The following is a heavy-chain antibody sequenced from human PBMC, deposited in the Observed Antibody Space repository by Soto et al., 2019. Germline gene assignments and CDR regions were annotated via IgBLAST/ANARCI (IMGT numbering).Heavy chain of an antibody. CDR2: INPFDGSR. CDR1: GYIFTSYY. Sequence: GASVKVSCKASGYIFTSYYIHWVRQAPGQGLEWMGWINPFDGSRMFAQSFQGRVTMTRDTSTSTVYMEVSSLRSEDTAVYYCSRVDPGETPPFDHWGQGTLVTVSS. V-gene: IGHV1-46*03. CDR3: SRVDPGETPPFDH. D-gene: IGHD3-16*01. J-gene: IGHJ4*02.